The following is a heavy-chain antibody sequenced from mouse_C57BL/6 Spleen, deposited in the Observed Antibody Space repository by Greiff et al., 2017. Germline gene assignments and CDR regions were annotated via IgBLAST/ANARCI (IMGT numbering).Heavy chain of an antibody. CDR3: ARRRYDYDDGYYVNY. J-gene: IGHJ2*01. D-gene: IGHD2-4*01. CDR1: GYTFTDYY. Sequence: EVQLQQSGPELVKPGASVQISCKASGYTFTDYYMNWVKQSHGKSLEWIGDITPNNGGTSYNQKFKGKATLTVDKSSSTAYMEFRSLTSEDTAVYYCARRRYDYDDGYYVNYWGQGTTLTVSS. CDR2: ITPNNGGT. V-gene: IGHV1-26*01.